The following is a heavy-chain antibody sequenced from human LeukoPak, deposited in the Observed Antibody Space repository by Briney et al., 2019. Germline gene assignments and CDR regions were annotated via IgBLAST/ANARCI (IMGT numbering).Heavy chain of an antibody. V-gene: IGHV1-18*01. CDR3: AREAGSSWYGYYYYYYMDV. CDR2: ISAYNGNT. J-gene: IGHJ6*03. CDR1: GYTFTSYG. Sequence: ASVKVSCKASGYTFTSYGISWVRQAPGQGLEWMGWISAYNGNTNYAQKLQGRVTMTTDTSTSTAYMELRSLRSDDTAVYYCAREAGSSWYGYYYYYYMDVWGKGTTVTISS. D-gene: IGHD6-13*01.